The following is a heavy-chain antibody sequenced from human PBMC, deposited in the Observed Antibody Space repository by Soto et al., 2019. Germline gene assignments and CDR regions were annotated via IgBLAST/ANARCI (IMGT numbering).Heavy chain of an antibody. CDR2: IYPSVSS. V-gene: IGHV4-38-2*02. CDR3: AREKVGTTFFDN. J-gene: IGHJ4*02. CDR1: GFAISRGYY. D-gene: IGHD1-1*01. Sequence: PSETLSLTCNVSGFAISRGYYWSWVRQPPGKGLEWIGSIYPSVSSYHNPSLESRLTLSIDTSKNQFTLKLASVTAADTALYYCAREKVGTTFFDNWGQGIQVT.